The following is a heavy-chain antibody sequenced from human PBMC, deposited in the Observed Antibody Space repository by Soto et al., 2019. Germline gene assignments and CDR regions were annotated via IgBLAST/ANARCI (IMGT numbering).Heavy chain of an antibody. Sequence: EVPLVESGGDLVQPGGSLRLSCAASGFTFSSYWMHWVRQPPGKGLVWVSRMNTDGSSTTYADSVKGRFTISRDNXKNTLYLQMNSLRAEDTAVYYCARDLDYGGNPRGYWGQGTLVTVSS. D-gene: IGHD4-17*01. CDR3: ARDLDYGGNPRGY. CDR2: MNTDGSST. CDR1: GFTFSSYW. J-gene: IGHJ4*02. V-gene: IGHV3-74*01.